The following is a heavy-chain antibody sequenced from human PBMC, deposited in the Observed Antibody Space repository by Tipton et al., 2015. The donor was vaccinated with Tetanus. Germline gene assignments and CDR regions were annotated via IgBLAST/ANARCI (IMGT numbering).Heavy chain of an antibody. CDR2: INHSGST. Sequence: TLSLTCAVYGGSFSGYYWSWIRQPPGKGLEWIGEINHSGSTNYNPSLKSRVTISVDTSKNQFSLKLSSVTAADTAVYYCARMQRYGMDVWGQGTMVTVSS. J-gene: IGHJ6*02. V-gene: IGHV4-34*01. CDR3: ARMQRYGMDV. CDR1: GGSFSGYY. D-gene: IGHD6-25*01.